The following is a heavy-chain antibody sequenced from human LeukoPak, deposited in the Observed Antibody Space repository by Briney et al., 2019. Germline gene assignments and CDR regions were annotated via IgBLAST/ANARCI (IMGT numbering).Heavy chain of an antibody. CDR1: GGSFSGYY. CDR2: INHSGST. J-gene: IGHJ5*02. CDR3: ARGLRYYGSLRPGGDNWFDP. Sequence: SETLSLTCAVYGGSFSGYYWSWIRQPPGKGLEWIGEINHSGSTNYNPSLKSRVTISVDTSKNQFSLKLSSVTAADTAVYYCARGLRYYGSLRPGGDNWFDPWGQGTLVTVSS. D-gene: IGHD3-10*01. V-gene: IGHV4-34*01.